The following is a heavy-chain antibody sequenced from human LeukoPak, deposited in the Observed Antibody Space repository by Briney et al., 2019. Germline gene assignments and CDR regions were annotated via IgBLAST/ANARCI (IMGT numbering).Heavy chain of an antibody. CDR1: GFTFSSYA. CDR2: ISYDGSNK. Sequence: GGSLRLSCAASGFTFSSYAMHWVRQAPGKGLEGVAVISYDGSNKYYADSVKGRFTISRDNSKNTLYLQMNSLRAEDTAVYYCARDRGDYGDPAYYGMDVWGQGTTVTVSS. J-gene: IGHJ6*02. CDR3: ARDRGDYGDPAYYGMDV. V-gene: IGHV3-30-3*01. D-gene: IGHD4-17*01.